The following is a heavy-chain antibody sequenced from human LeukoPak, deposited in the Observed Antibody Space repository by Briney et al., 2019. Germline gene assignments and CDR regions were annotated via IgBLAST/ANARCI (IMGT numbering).Heavy chain of an antibody. CDR2: IYYSGST. CDR1: GGSISSYY. CDR3: ARGGYDFWIGSKNWFDP. Sequence: SETLSLTCTVSGGSISSYYWSWIRQPPGKGLEWIGYIYYSGSTNYNPSLKSRVTISVDTSKNQFSPKLSSVTAADTAVYYCARGGYDFWIGSKNWFDPWGQGTLVTVSS. J-gene: IGHJ5*02. V-gene: IGHV4-59*01. D-gene: IGHD3-3*01.